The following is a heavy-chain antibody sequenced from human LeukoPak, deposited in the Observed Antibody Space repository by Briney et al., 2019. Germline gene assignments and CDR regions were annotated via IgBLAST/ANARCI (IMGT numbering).Heavy chain of an antibody. V-gene: IGHV3-15*01. CDR1: GFTFSAAW. CDR2: IKGKSDGGTT. J-gene: IGHJ4*02. D-gene: IGHD3-10*01. Sequence: GGSLRLSCAASGFTFSAAWMSCVRQAPGRGREWVCRIKGKSDGGTTDFAAPVKDRFTISREDSKNTLYLQINSLKTEDTAVYYCTSDRGDDYYYGSATFDYWGPGTLVTVSS. CDR3: TSDRGDDYYYGSATFDY.